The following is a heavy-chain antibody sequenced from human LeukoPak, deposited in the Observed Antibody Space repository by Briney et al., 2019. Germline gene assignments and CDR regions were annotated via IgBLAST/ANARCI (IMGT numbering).Heavy chain of an antibody. J-gene: IGHJ4*02. Sequence: ASVKVSCKASGYTFTGYYMHWVRQAPGQGLEWMGWINPNSGGTNYAQKFQGRVTMTEDTSTDTAYMELSSLRSEDTAVYYCARIRSGSYGEYYFDYWGQGTLVTVSS. CDR3: ARIRSGSYGEYYFDY. CDR1: GYTFTGYY. D-gene: IGHD3-10*01. V-gene: IGHV1-2*02. CDR2: INPNSGGT.